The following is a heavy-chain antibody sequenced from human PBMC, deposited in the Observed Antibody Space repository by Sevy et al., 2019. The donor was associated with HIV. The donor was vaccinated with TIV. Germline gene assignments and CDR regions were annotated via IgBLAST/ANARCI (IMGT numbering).Heavy chain of an antibody. CDR3: ATTKDYYEDSGSPFDY. V-gene: IGHV1-24*01. J-gene: IGHJ4*02. D-gene: IGHD3-22*01. CDR1: GYTVTKLS. Sequence: ASVKVSCKVSGYTVTKLSMHWVRQAPGKGLEWMGSFDPEDGETIYQQKLKGRVTMTEDTSTDTAYMELSSLRSEDTAVYYCATTKDYYEDSGSPFDYWGQGTLVTVS. CDR2: FDPEDGET.